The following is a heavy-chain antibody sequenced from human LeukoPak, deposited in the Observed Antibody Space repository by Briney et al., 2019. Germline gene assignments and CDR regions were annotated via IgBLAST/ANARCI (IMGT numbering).Heavy chain of an antibody. D-gene: IGHD1-26*01. Sequence: SETLSLTCTVSGGSISSSSYYGGWIRQPPGKGLEWIGSIYYSGSTYYNPSLKSRVTISVDTSKNQFSLKLSSVTAADTAVYYCARGHRGFDYCGQGTLVTVSS. CDR1: GGSISSSSYY. J-gene: IGHJ4*02. V-gene: IGHV4-39*01. CDR2: IYYSGST. CDR3: ARGHRGFDY.